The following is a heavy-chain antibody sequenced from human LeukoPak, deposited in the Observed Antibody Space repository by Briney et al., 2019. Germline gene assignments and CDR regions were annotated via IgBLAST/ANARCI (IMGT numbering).Heavy chain of an antibody. CDR2: IIPILGIA. D-gene: IGHD3-16*01. CDR3: AREGLGELAMYGY. V-gene: IGHV1-69*04. J-gene: IGHJ4*02. CDR1: GGTFSSYA. Sequence: GASVKVSCKASGGTFSSYAISWVRQAPGQGLEWMGRIIPILGIANYAQKFQGRVTITADKSTSTAYMELSSLRSEDTAVYYCAREGLGELAMYGYWGRGTLVTVSS.